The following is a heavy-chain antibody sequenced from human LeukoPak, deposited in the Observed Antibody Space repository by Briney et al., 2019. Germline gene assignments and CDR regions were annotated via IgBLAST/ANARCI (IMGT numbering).Heavy chain of an antibody. CDR2: ISSNGGST. V-gene: IGHV3-64*01. CDR1: GFTFSSYA. D-gene: IGHD5-18*01. CDR3: ARAKDVYSYGYRSHLAFDY. Sequence: TGGSLRLSCAASGFTFSSYAMHWVRQAPGKGLEYVSAISSNGGSTYYANSVKGRFTISRDNSKNTLYLQMGSLRAEDMAVYYCARAKDVYSYGYRSHLAFDYWGQGTLVTVSS. J-gene: IGHJ4*02.